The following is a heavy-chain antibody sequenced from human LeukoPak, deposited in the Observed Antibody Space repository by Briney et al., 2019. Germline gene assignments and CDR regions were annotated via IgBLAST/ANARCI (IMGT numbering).Heavy chain of an antibody. Sequence: GASVKVSRKASGYTFTDYFLHWVRQAPGQGLEWMGWINPNSGGTNYAQKFQGRVTMTRDTSISTAYMDLSRLRSDDTAVYFCAIGGLPIYYYYMDVWGKGTTVTVSS. CDR2: INPNSGGT. D-gene: IGHD4-11*01. CDR1: GYTFTDYF. CDR3: AIGGLPIYYYYMDV. V-gene: IGHV1-2*02. J-gene: IGHJ6*03.